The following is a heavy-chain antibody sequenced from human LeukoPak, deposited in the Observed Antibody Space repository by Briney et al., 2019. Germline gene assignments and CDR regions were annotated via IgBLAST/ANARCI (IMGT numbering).Heavy chain of an antibody. J-gene: IGHJ4*02. V-gene: IGHV1-8*01. CDR2: MNPNRGNT. Sequence: GASVKVSCKASGYTFTSYDINWVRQATGQGLEWMGWMNPNRGNTGYAQKFQGRVTMTRNTSISTAYMELSSLRSEDTAVYYCARGRAGTAHFDYWGQGTLVTVSS. CDR1: GYTFTSYD. CDR3: ARGRAGTAHFDY. D-gene: IGHD2-8*02.